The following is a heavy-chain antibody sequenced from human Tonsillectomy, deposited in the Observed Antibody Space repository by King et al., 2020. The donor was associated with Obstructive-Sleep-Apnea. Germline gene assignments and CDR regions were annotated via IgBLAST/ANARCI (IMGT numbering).Heavy chain of an antibody. CDR3: AKDSMDYDTLTGPVDY. D-gene: IGHD3-9*01. J-gene: IGHJ4*02. V-gene: IGHV3-23*04. Sequence: VQLVESGGDLVQPGGSLRLSCAASGFTFRSYAMSWVRQAAGEGLEWVSGLSGSGGITDYADSVKGRFTISRDNSKNTVYLQMNSLRAEDTAVYYCAKDSMDYDTLTGPVDYWGQGPLVTVSS. CDR1: GFTFRSYA. CDR2: LSGSGGIT.